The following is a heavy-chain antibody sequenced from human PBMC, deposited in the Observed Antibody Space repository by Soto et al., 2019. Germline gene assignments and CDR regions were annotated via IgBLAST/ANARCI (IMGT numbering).Heavy chain of an antibody. CDR3: ASQEMATKNVDAFDI. CDR1: GYRFTSYW. V-gene: IGHV5-51*01. D-gene: IGHD5-12*01. Sequence: ESLKISCKGSGYRFTSYWIGWVRQMPGKGLEWMGIIYPGDSDTRYSPSFQGQVTISADKSISTAYLQWSSLKASDTAMYYCASQEMATKNVDAFDIWGQGTMVTVSS. J-gene: IGHJ3*02. CDR2: IYPGDSDT.